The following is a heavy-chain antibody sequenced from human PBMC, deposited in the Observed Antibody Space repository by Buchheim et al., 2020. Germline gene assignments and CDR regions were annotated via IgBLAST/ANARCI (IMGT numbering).Heavy chain of an antibody. Sequence: EVQLVESGGGLVKPGGSLRLSCAASGFTFSSYSMNWVRQAPGKGLEWVSSISSSSSYIYYADPVKGRFTISRDNAKNSLYLQMNSLRAEDTAVYYCARDPDYYDSSGYYYFHYYYGMDVWGQGTT. CDR1: GFTFSSYS. CDR3: ARDPDYYDSSGYYYFHYYYGMDV. CDR2: ISSSSSYI. D-gene: IGHD3-22*01. J-gene: IGHJ6*02. V-gene: IGHV3-21*01.